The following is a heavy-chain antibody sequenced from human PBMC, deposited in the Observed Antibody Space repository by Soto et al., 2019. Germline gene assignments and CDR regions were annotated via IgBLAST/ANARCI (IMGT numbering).Heavy chain of an antibody. CDR1: GYTFTDYD. CDR2: MNPSSGYT. CDR3: ARFVRHQLPTIDY. V-gene: IGHV1-8*01. Sequence: QVQLVQSGAEVKKPGASVRVSCKASGYTFTDYDINWVRLATGQGLEWMGWMNPSSGYTGYAQKFQGRVTMTWDTSISTAYMELSSLTSADTAVYYCARFVRHQLPTIDYWDQGALVTVSS. J-gene: IGHJ4*02. D-gene: IGHD1-26*01.